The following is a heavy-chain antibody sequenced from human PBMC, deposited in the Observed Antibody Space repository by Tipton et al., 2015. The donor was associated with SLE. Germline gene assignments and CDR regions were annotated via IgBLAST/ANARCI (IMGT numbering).Heavy chain of an antibody. Sequence: TLSLTCTVSGGSTSSSSYYWGWIRQPPGKGLEWIGYIYYSGSTNYNPSLKSRVTISVDKSKNQFSLKLSSVTAADTAVYYCARGNGWELPRYYFDYWGQGTLVTVSS. CDR1: GGSTSSSSYY. J-gene: IGHJ4*02. CDR3: ARGNGWELPRYYFDY. CDR2: IYYSGST. V-gene: IGHV4-61*05. D-gene: IGHD1-26*01.